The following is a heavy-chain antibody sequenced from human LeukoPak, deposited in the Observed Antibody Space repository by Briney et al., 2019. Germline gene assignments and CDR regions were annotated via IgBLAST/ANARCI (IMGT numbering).Heavy chain of an antibody. V-gene: IGHV4-59*01. Sequence: PSETLSLTCTVSGGSISSYYWSWIRQPPGKGLEWIGYIYYSGSTNYNPSLKSRVTISVDTSKNQFSLKLSSVTAADTAVYYCARDRDPWYFDYWGQGTLVTVSS. D-gene: IGHD5-24*01. J-gene: IGHJ4*02. CDR3: ARDRDPWYFDY. CDR1: GGSISSYY. CDR2: IYYSGST.